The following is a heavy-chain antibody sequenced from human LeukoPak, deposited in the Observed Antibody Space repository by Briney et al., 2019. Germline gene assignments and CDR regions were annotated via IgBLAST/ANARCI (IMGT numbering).Heavy chain of an antibody. V-gene: IGHV1-18*01. CDR2: ISANNGDT. CDR1: GYSFSSYG. D-gene: IGHD1-1*01. Sequence: ASVKVSCKASGYSFSSYGVRWGRQAPGQWLGLMGWISANNGDTDYPPKLQDRVTMTTDTYTSTAYMELRSLRSDDTAMYYCARESHETREDYWGQGTLVTVSS. J-gene: IGHJ4*02. CDR3: ARESHETREDY.